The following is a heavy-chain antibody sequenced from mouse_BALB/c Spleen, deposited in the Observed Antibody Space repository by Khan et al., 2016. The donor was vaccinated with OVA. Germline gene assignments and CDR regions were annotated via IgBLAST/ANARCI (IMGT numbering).Heavy chain of an antibody. D-gene: IGHD2-2*01. Sequence: QVQLKQSGPELVKPGTSVKISCKASGYTFTSYDINWVKQRPGQGLEWIGWIYPGDGTTKYKEKFKGKATLTADKSSSTFYMQLSSLTSENSAVYFCGRSGYGYPFAYWGKGTLVTVSA. J-gene: IGHJ3*01. CDR2: IYPGDGTT. V-gene: IGHV1S56*01. CDR1: GYTFTSYD. CDR3: GRSGYGYPFAY.